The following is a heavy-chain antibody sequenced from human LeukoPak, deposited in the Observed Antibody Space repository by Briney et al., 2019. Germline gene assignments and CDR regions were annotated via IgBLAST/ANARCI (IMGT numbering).Heavy chain of an antibody. Sequence: SETLPLTCTVSGVSISSHYWSWVRQPPGKGLEWIGNIYDSESTHYKSSLKSRVTISVDTSKNQFSLRLRSVTAADTAVYYCAGVLQNYYYLDVWGKGTTVTVSS. CDR2: IYDSEST. J-gene: IGHJ6*03. CDR1: GVSISSHY. D-gene: IGHD3-3*01. CDR3: AGVLQNYYYLDV. V-gene: IGHV4-59*11.